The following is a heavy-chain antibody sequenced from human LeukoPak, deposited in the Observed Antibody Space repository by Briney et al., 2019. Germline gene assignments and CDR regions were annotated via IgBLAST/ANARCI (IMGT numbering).Heavy chain of an antibody. CDR1: GGSISSYY. Sequence: SETLSLTCTVSGGSISSYYWSWIRQPPGKGLEWIGYIYYSGSTNYNPSLKNRVTISADTSKNQFSLKLSSVTAEDTAVYYCATRRGIAVAGPGAFNIWGQGTMVTVSS. J-gene: IGHJ3*02. V-gene: IGHV4-59*01. D-gene: IGHD6-19*01. CDR2: IYYSGST. CDR3: ATRRGIAVAGPGAFNI.